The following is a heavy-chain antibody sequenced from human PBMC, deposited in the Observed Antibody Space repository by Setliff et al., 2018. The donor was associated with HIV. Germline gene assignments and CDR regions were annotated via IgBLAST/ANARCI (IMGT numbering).Heavy chain of an antibody. J-gene: IGHJ4*02. Sequence: SETLSLTCTVSGDSFSGTSYYWGWIRQPPGKGLEWIGSIHFSGSTWYTQSLKSRVTIWVDTSKNQFSLKVNSVTAADTAVYHCARRVVLSYGYYFDYWGQGTLVTVSS. CDR2: IHFSGST. CDR1: GDSFSGTSYY. D-gene: IGHD2-15*01. V-gene: IGHV4-39*01. CDR3: ARRVVLSYGYYFDY.